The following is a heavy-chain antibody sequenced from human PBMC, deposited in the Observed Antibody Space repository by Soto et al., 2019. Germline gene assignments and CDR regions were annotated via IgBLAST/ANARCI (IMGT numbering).Heavy chain of an antibody. D-gene: IGHD3-10*01. CDR3: ARGLRLLWFGEFRNWFDP. V-gene: IGHV6-1*01. CDR1: GDSVSSNSAA. J-gene: IGHJ5*02. CDR2: TYYRSKWYN. Sequence: SQTLSLTCAISGDSVSSNSAAWNWIRQSPSRGLEWLGRTYYRSKWYNDYAVSVKSRITINPDTSKNQFSLQLNSVTPEDTAVYYCARGLRLLWFGEFRNWFDPWGHGTLVTVSS.